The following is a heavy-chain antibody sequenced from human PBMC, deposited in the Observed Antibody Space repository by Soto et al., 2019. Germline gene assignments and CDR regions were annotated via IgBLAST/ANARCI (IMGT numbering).Heavy chain of an antibody. Sequence: RVSCAASGFTLNSSGRHWGRQAAGEGLEWVAVISYDGSNKYYADSVKGRFTISRDNSKNTLYLQMNSLRAEDTAVYYCARALGITGSGGDGWFDPWGQGTLVTVSS. CDR2: ISYDGSNK. V-gene: IGHV3-30-3*01. J-gene: IGHJ5*02. CDR3: ARALGITGSGGDGWFDP. CDR1: GFTLNSSG. D-gene: IGHD1-20*01.